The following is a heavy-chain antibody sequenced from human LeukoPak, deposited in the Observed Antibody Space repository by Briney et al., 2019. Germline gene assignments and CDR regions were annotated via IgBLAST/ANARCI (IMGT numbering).Heavy chain of an antibody. D-gene: IGHD5-24*01. CDR3: ARNTYGYKFSMDV. Sequence: ASVKVSCKASGYTFTSYYMHWVRQAPGQGLEWMGIINPSGGSTSYAQKFQGIVTMTRDMSTSTAYMELRSLRSDDTAVYYGARNTYGYKFSMDVWGKGTTVTVSS. CDR2: INPSGGST. J-gene: IGHJ6*03. CDR1: GYTFTSYY. V-gene: IGHV1-46*01.